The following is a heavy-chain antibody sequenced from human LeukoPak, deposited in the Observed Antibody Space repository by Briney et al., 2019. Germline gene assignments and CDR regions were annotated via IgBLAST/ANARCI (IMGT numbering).Heavy chain of an antibody. J-gene: IGHJ4*02. CDR3: AREYYDSSGSPYFDY. CDR1: GFTFSSYS. CDR2: ISSSSSTI. Sequence: GGSLRLSCAASGFTFSSYSMNWVRQAPGKGLEWVSYISSSSSTIYYADSVKGRFTISRDNAKNTLYMYIHSLRAEDTAVYYCAREYYDSSGSPYFDYWGQGTLVTVSS. D-gene: IGHD3-22*01. V-gene: IGHV3-48*04.